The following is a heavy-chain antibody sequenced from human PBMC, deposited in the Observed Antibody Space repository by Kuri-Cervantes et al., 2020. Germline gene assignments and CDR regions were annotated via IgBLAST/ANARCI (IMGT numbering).Heavy chain of an antibody. V-gene: IGHV1-18*01. J-gene: IGHJ4*02. CDR3: ANTLRGPAADLYYFDY. D-gene: IGHD2-2*01. CDR2: INPNSGGT. Sequence: ASVKVSCKASGYTFTSYGISWVRQAPGQGLEWMGWINPNSGGTSYAQKFQGRVTMTRDTSTSTAYMELRSLRSDDTAVYYCANTLRGPAADLYYFDYWGQGTLVTVLL. CDR1: GYTFTSYG.